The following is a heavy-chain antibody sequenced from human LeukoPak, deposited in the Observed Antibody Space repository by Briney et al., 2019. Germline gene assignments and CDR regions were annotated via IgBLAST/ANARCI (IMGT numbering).Heavy chain of an antibody. CDR2: ISSSSSYI. CDR1: GFTFSSYE. D-gene: IGHD6-13*01. J-gene: IGHJ4*02. CDR3: ARDDIAAAGTAVY. V-gene: IGHV3-21*01. Sequence: PGGSLRLSCAASGFTFSSYEMNWVRQAPGKGLEWVSSISSSSSYIYYADSVKGRFTISRDNAKNSLYLQMDSLRAEDAAVYYCARDDIAAAGTAVYWGQGTLVTVSS.